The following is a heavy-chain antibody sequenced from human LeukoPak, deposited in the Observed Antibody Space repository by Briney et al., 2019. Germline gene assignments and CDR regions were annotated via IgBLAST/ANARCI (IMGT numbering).Heavy chain of an antibody. Sequence: ASVKVSCKASGYTFTGYYMHWVRQAPGQGLEWMGWINPNSGGTNYAQKFQGRVTMTRDTSISTAYMELSRLRSDDTAVYYCARDPSLWGLFDYWGRGTLVTVSS. CDR2: INPNSGGT. CDR1: GYTFTGYY. CDR3: ARDPSLWGLFDY. V-gene: IGHV1-2*02. J-gene: IGHJ4*02. D-gene: IGHD3-16*01.